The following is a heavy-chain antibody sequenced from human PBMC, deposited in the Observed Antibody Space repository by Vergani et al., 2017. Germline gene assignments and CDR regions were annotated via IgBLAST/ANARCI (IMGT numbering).Heavy chain of an antibody. CDR3: AKERVLRSSWSAFDY. J-gene: IGHJ4*02. Sequence: QVQLVQSGAEVKKPGASVKVSCKASGYTFTGYYMHWVRQAPGQGLEWMGWINPNSGGTNYAQKFQGRVTMTRDTSISTAYMELNSLRAEDTAVYYCAKERVLRSSWSAFDYWGQGTLVTVSS. V-gene: IGHV1-2*02. D-gene: IGHD6-13*01. CDR2: INPNSGGT. CDR1: GYTFTGYY.